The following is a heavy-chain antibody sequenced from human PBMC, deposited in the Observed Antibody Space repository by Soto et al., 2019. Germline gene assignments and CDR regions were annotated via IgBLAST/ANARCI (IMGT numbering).Heavy chain of an antibody. J-gene: IGHJ4*02. CDR3: ARDVLRYFDWSFDY. Sequence: VGSLRLSCAASGFSFSNYWIHWVRQDPGRGLVWVSRVDSDGTTTNYADSVKGRFTISRDNARNTVYLQMNSLRAEDTAVYYCARDVLRYFDWSFDYWGQGTLVTVSS. D-gene: IGHD3-9*01. CDR1: GFSFSNYW. CDR2: VDSDGTTT. V-gene: IGHV3-74*01.